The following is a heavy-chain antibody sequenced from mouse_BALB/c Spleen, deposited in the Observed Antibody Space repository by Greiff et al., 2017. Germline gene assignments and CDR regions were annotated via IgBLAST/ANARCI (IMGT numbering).Heavy chain of an antibody. D-gene: IGHD1-2*01. CDR1: GFTFSSYG. Sequence: EVKLVESGGDLVKPGGSLKLSCAASGFTFSSYGMSWVRQTPDKRLEWVATISSGGSYTYYPDSVKGRFTISRDNAKNTLYLQMSSLKSEDTAMYYCARHTATYAMDYWGQGTSVTVSS. CDR3: ARHTATYAMDY. CDR2: ISSGGSYT. J-gene: IGHJ4*01. V-gene: IGHV5-6*01.